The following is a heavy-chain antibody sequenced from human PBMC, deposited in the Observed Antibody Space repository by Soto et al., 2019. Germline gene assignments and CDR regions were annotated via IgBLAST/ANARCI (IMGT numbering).Heavy chain of an antibody. CDR2: IWYYGSNK. J-gene: IGHJ4*02. V-gene: IGHV3-33*01. CDR3: ASTVS. CDR1: GFIFXXXX. D-gene: IGHD4-17*01. Sequence: XGRSLRLSCXXXGFIFXXXXXXWVRQAPGKGLEWVGVIWYYGSNKYYGDSVKGRFTISRDNSKNTLYLQMNRLRVEDTAVYYCASTVSWGQGTLVTVSS.